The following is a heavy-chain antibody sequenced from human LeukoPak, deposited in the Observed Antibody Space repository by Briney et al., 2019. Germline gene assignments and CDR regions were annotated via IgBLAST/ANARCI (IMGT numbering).Heavy chain of an antibody. CDR3: ARGFSGYSSSWSFSFDP. J-gene: IGHJ5*02. Sequence: SETLSLTCTVSGGSISSYYWSWIRQPPGKGLEWIGYIHYSGSTNYNPSLKSRVTISVDTSKNQFSLKLSSVTAADTAVYYCARGFSGYSSSWSFSFDPWGQGTLVTVSS. D-gene: IGHD6-13*01. V-gene: IGHV4-59*01. CDR2: IHYSGST. CDR1: GGSISSYY.